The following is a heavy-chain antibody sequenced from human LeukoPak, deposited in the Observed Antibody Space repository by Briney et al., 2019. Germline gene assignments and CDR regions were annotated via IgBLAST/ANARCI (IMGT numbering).Heavy chain of an antibody. CDR1: GFTFSSYA. V-gene: IGHV3-48*04. D-gene: IGHD1-7*01. CDR2: ISSSGSTI. J-gene: IGHJ4*02. CDR3: AIQTTPLDY. Sequence: GGSLRLSCAASGFTFSSYAMSWVRQAPGKGLEWVSYISSSGSTIYFADSVKGRFTISRDNAKNSLYLQMNSLRAEDTAVYYCAIQTTPLDYWGQGTLVTVSS.